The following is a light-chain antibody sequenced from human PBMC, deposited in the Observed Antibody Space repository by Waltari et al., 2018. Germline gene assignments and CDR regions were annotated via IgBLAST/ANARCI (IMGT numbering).Light chain of an antibody. V-gene: IGLV1-44*01. J-gene: IGLJ3*02. CDR2: ANY. Sequence: QSVLPQQPLASGTPGQRVTISCPGTSSYIGINTVTWYQQLPGTAPKLLIYANYHRPSGVPDRFSASKSDTSASLAISGLQSEDEADYFCATWDDSLNGRVFGGGTKLAVL. CDR1: SSYIGINT. CDR3: ATWDDSLNGRV.